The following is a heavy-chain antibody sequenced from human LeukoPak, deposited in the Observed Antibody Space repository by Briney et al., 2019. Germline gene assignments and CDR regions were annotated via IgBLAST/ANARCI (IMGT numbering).Heavy chain of an antibody. CDR2: IKSRTDGGTT. J-gene: IGHJ4*02. CDR3: TTRLVWFGELLEDFDY. V-gene: IGHV3-15*01. D-gene: IGHD3-10*01. Sequence: PSVSLRLYCAVSGFTFSKAWMSWVRQAPGKGLEWVGRIKSRTDGGTTAYAAPVKGRFTISRDDSKDTLYLQMNSLKTEDTAVYYCTTRLVWFGELLEDFDYWGQGTQVTVSS. CDR1: GFTFSKAW.